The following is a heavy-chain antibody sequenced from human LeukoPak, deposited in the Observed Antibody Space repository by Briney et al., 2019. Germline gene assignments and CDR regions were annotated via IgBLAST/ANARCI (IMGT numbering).Heavy chain of an antibody. CDR2: LNSDGSGT. J-gene: IGHJ4*02. Sequence: PGGSLRLSCAASGFTFSSYWMHWVRQAPGKGLVWVSRLNSDGSGTTYADSVKGRFTISRDNAKNTLYLQMNSLRAEDTAVYFCARGVYEEDVNYWGQGTLVTVSS. CDR3: ARGVYEEDVNY. D-gene: IGHD6-13*01. V-gene: IGHV3-74*01. CDR1: GFTFSSYW.